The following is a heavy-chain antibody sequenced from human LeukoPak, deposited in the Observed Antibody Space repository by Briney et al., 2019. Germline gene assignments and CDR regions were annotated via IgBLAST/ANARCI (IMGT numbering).Heavy chain of an antibody. CDR2: IYPGDSDT. CDR1: GYRFTSYW. J-gene: IGHJ2*01. Sequence: GESLKISCKGSGYRFTSYWIGWVRQMPGKGLEWMGTIYPGDSDTRYSPSFQGQVTISADKSISTAYPQWSSLKASDTAMYYCARPKSAAVYDSSGYALAYFDLWGRGTLVTVSS. D-gene: IGHD3-22*01. V-gene: IGHV5-51*01. CDR3: ARPKSAAVYDSSGYALAYFDL.